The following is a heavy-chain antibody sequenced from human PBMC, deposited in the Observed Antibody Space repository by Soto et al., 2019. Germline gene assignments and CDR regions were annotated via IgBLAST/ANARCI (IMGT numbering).Heavy chain of an antibody. CDR1: GFTFSSYG. D-gene: IGHD3-10*01. Sequence: GGSLRLSCAASGFTFSSYGMHWVRQAPGKGLEWVAVISYDGSNKYYADSVKGRFTISRDNSKNTLYLQINSLRAEDTAVYYCAKDLLLWFGEVGGPYYYGMDVWGQGTTVTVSS. V-gene: IGHV3-30*18. CDR2: ISYDGSNK. J-gene: IGHJ6*02. CDR3: AKDLLLWFGEVGGPYYYGMDV.